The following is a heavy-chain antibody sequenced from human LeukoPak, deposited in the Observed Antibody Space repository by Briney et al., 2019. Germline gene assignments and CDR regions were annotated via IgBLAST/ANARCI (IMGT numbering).Heavy chain of an antibody. CDR1: GFTFSSYG. CDR2: ISYDGSNK. V-gene: IGHV3-30*03. J-gene: IGHJ4*02. Sequence: GGSLRLSCAASGFTFSSYGMHWVRQAPGKGLEWVAVISYDGSNKYYADSVKGRFTIFRDNSKNTVFLQMNNLRHEDTALYYCATRDFDFWGQGTLVTVSS. CDR3: ATRDFDF.